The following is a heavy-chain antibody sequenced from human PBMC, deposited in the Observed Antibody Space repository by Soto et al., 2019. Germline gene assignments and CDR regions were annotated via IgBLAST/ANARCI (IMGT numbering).Heavy chain of an antibody. J-gene: IGHJ5*02. CDR2: IYPGDSDA. CDR3: ARHGFYGDYASNYFDP. D-gene: IGHD4-17*01. V-gene: IGHV5-51*01. CDR1: GYNFATYW. Sequence: GESLKIYCKASGYNFATYWIAWVRQMPGKGLEYMGIIYPGDSDARYSPSFQGQVTVSADKSISTAYLQWSSLTASDTAIYYCARHGFYGDYASNYFDPWGQGTLVTVSS.